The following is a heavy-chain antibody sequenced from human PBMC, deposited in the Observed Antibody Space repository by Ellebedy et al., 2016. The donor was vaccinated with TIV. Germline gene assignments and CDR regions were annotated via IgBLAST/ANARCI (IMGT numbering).Heavy chain of an antibody. V-gene: IGHV6-1*01. J-gene: IGHJ6*02. D-gene: IGHD3-10*01. CDR1: GDSVSTDIG. CDR3: ARGWFGSGMGV. CDR2: TYYRSKWNN. Sequence: SETLSLTCVISGDSVSTDIGWNWIRPSPSRGLEWLGRTYYRSKWNNDYAVSLKSRITINPDTSKNLFSLQLNSVTPADTAVYYCARGWFGSGMGVWGQGTTVTVSS.